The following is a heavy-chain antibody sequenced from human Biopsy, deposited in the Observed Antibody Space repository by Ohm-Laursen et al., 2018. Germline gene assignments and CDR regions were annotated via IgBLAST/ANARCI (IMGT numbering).Heavy chain of an antibody. D-gene: IGHD1-26*01. CDR3: ARGPHSGSHSCFDY. CDR2: ITPMFGTA. V-gene: IGHV1-69*13. CDR1: GGTFINYA. Sequence: GASVKASCKASGGTFINYAISWVRQAPGQGLEWMGGITPMFGTANYAQMFQGRVTISADESTSTSYMELSSLTTEDTAIYYCARGPHSGSHSCFDYWGRGTLVTVSS. J-gene: IGHJ4*02.